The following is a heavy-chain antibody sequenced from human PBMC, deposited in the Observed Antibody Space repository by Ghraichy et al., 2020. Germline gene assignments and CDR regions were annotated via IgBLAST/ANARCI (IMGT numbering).Heavy chain of an antibody. CDR1: GFTFGFTFSSSA. V-gene: IGHV3-23*01. J-gene: IGHJ4*02. Sequence: GESLRLSCAASGFTFGFTFSSSAIIWARQAPGKGLEWVSGIGGSGGGTYYADSVKGRFTISRDNSKNTVYLQMNSLRDEDTAIYYCAREGKNFDCWGQGTLVTVSS. CDR3: AREGKNFDC. CDR2: IGGSGGGT. D-gene: IGHD2/OR15-2a*01.